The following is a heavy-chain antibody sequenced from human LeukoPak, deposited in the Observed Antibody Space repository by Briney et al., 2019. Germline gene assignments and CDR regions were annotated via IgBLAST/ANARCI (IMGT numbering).Heavy chain of an antibody. Sequence: PSETLSLTCTVSGGSISSYYWNWIRQPPGKGLEWIGYIYYSGSTNYNPSLKSRVTISVDTSKNQFSLKLSSVTAADTAVYYCARARGEVTMIVVVAGYGMDVWGQGTTVTVSS. CDR3: ARARGEVTMIVVVAGYGMDV. CDR2: IYYSGST. CDR1: GGSISSYY. V-gene: IGHV4-59*08. J-gene: IGHJ6*02. D-gene: IGHD3-22*01.